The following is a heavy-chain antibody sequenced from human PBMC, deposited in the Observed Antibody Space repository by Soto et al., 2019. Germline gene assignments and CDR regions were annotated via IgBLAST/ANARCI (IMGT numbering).Heavy chain of an antibody. D-gene: IGHD3-9*01. V-gene: IGHV5-51*01. CDR3: ARAYDILTGYYYYYYMDV. J-gene: IGHJ6*03. CDR2: IYPGDSDT. CDR1: GYSFTSYW. Sequence: PGESLKISCTGSGYSFTSYWIGWVRQMPGKGLEWMGIIYPGDSDTRYSPSFQGQVTISADKSISTAYLQWSSLKASDTAMYYCARAYDILTGYYYYYYMDVWGKGTTVTVSS.